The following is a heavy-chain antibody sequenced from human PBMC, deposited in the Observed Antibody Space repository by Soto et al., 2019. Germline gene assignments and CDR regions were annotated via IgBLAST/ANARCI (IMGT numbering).Heavy chain of an antibody. V-gene: IGHV4-31*01. J-gene: IGHJ5*02. CDR1: GGSISSGDYY. CDR2: IYYSGST. D-gene: IGHD3-3*01. CDR3: ARWWSGSRQGFDP. Sequence: QVQLQESGPGLVKPSQTLSLTCTVSGGSISSGDYYWSWIRQHPGKGLEWIGYIYYSGSTYYNPSLQGPGYQSGGTVKNPFSLKLSSVTAADTAVYYCARWWSGSRQGFDPWGQGTLVTVSS.